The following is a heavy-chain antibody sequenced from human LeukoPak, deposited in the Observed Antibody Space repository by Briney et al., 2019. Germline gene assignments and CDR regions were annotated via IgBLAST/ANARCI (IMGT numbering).Heavy chain of an antibody. Sequence: GASVKVSCKASGYTFTSYYMHWVRQAPGQGLEWMGIINPSGGSTSYAQKFQGRVTMTRDTSTSTVYMELSSLSSEDTAVYYCARSIPLWKELRRDWFDPWGQGTQVTVSS. D-gene: IGHD2-21*01. CDR2: INPSGGST. J-gene: IGHJ5*02. V-gene: IGHV1-46*01. CDR3: ARSIPLWKELRRDWFDP. CDR1: GYTFTSYY.